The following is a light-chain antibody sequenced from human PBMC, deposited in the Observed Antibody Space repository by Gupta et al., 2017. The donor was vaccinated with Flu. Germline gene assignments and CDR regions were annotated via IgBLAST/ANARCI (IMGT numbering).Light chain of an antibody. Sequence: ASSLSASVGDRVTITSLARQSISNYLNWYQQKPGKAPKLLIYAVSRWQSGVPSRFSGSGSGTDFTLTISRLQPEDFASYYCQKSDSVPWTFGQGTKVEIK. CDR2: AVS. V-gene: IGKV1-39*01. CDR3: QKSDSVPWT. J-gene: IGKJ1*01. CDR1: QSISNY.